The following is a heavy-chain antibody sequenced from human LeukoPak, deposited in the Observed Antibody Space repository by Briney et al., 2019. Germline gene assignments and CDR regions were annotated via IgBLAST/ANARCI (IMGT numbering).Heavy chain of an antibody. Sequence: GGSLRLSCAASGFSLSSFEMNWVHQAPGKGLEWIAYVDNDGWATSYYADSVKGRFTITRDDAKSSLYLQMDSLTVEDTAVYYCARDLIGWSLDPWGQGTLVSVSS. V-gene: IGHV3-48*03. CDR1: GFSLSSFE. CDR3: ARDLIGWSLDP. D-gene: IGHD2-2*03. CDR2: VDNDGWAT. J-gene: IGHJ5*02.